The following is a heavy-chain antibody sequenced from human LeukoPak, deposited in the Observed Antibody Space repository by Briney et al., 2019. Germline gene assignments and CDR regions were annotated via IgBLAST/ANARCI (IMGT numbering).Heavy chain of an antibody. V-gene: IGHV5-51*01. CDR3: ARSIAAAPDAFDI. D-gene: IGHD6-13*01. Sequence: GESLKISCKGSGYSFTSYWIGWVRQMPGKGLEWMGIIYPGDSDTRYSPSFQGQVTIPADKSISTAYLQWSSLKASDTAMYYCARSIAAAPDAFDIWGQGTMVTVSS. CDR2: IYPGDSDT. CDR1: GYSFTSYW. J-gene: IGHJ3*02.